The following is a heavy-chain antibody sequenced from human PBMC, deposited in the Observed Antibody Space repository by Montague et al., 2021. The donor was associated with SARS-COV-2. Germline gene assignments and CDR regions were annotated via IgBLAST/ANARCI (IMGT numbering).Heavy chain of an antibody. CDR3: AHRRPLYYYDSSLSTFDY. V-gene: IGHV2-5*02. CDR2: IYWDDDK. Sequence: PALVKPTQTLTLTCTFSGFSLSTSGVGVRWIRQPPGKALEWLALIYWDDDKRYSPSLKSRLTITKDTSKNQVVLTMTNMDPVDTATYYCAHRRPLYYYDSSLSTFDYWGQGTLVTVSS. J-gene: IGHJ4*02. CDR1: GFSLSTSGVG. D-gene: IGHD3-22*01.